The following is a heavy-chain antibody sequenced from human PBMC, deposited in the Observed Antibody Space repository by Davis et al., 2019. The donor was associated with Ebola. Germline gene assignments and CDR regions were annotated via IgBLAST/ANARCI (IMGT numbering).Heavy chain of an antibody. CDR1: GGSISSSNW. CDR3: ARARGSGAWFDP. CDR2: IYHSGST. Sequence: MPSETLSLTCAVSGGSISSSNWWSWVRQPPGKGLEWIGEIYHSGSTNYNPSLKSRVTISVDKSKNHFSLKLSSVTAADTAVYYCARARGSGAWFDPWGQGTLVTVSS. D-gene: IGHD3-10*01. J-gene: IGHJ5*02. V-gene: IGHV4-4*02.